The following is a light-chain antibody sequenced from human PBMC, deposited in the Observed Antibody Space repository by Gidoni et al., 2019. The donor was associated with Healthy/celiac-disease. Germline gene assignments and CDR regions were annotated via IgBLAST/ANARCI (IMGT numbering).Light chain of an antibody. Sequence: DIHMTQSASSMSTSVGDRVTITCRARQSISSYLNWYQQKPGKAPKLLIYAASSLQSGVPARFSGSGSGTDFTLTVSSLEPEDFATYYCQQRYSTPRSFXXXTKLEIK. CDR2: AAS. V-gene: IGKV1-39*01. J-gene: IGKJ2*03. CDR3: QQRYSTPRS. CDR1: QSISSY.